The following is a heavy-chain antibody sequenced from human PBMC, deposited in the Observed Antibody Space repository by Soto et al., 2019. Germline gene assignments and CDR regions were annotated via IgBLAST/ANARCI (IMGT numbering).Heavy chain of an antibody. CDR3: AHRPSYCSGGSCLSGFDY. J-gene: IGHJ4*02. CDR2: IYWDDDK. CDR1: GFSLSTSGVG. D-gene: IGHD2-15*01. Sequence: QITLKESGPTLVKPTQTLTLTCTFPGFSLSTSGVGVGWIRQPQGKDLEWLALIYWDDDKRYSPALKSRLTIVKDTAKHQVVLTMTNMDTVDTATYYCAHRPSYCSGGSCLSGFDYWGQGTLVTVSS. V-gene: IGHV2-5*02.